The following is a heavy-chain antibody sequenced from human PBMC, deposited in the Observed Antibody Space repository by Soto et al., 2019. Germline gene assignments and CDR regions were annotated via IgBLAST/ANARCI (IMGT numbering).Heavy chain of an antibody. CDR3: AKDIPPEIDDFWHGMDV. J-gene: IGHJ6*02. Sequence: QVQLVESGGGVVQPGRSLRLSCGASGFTFSDYGMYWVRQPPGKRLEWLAVISYGGARKYYADSVKGRFTISRDNSKNTLYLQINTLRAEDTAVYYCAKDIPPEIDDFWHGMDVWGQGTTVTVSS. D-gene: IGHD3-3*01. CDR2: ISYGGARK. V-gene: IGHV3-30*18. CDR1: GFTFSDYG.